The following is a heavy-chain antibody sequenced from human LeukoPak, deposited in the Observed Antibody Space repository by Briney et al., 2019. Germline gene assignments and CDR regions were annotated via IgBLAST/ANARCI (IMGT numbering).Heavy chain of an antibody. CDR2: IIPIFGTP. CDR1: GYTFTGYY. V-gene: IGHV1-69*13. J-gene: IGHJ4*02. Sequence: SVKVSCKASGYTFTGYYMHWVRQAPGQGLEWMGGIIPIFGTPKYAQKYQGRVTVTADESTSTAYMELSSLTSEDTAVYYCARDNKWELFALDYWGQGTLVTVSS. CDR3: ARDNKWELFALDY. D-gene: IGHD1-26*01.